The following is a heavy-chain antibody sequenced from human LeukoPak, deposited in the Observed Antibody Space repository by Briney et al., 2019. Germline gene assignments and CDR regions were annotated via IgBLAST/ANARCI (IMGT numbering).Heavy chain of an antibody. V-gene: IGHV4-39*01. CDR2: IYYSGST. Sequence: SETLSLTCTVSGGSISSSDYYWGWIRQPPGKGLEWIGSIYYSGSTYYNPSLKSRVTISVDTSKDQFSLRLSSVIAADTAVYYCASQSVRGFDPWGQGTLVTVSS. CDR1: GGSISSSDYY. CDR3: ASQSVRGFDP. J-gene: IGHJ5*02.